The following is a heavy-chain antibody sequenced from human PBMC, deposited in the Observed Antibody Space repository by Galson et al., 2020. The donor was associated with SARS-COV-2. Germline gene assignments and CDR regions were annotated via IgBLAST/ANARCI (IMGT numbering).Heavy chain of an antibody. CDR1: GGSISSGGYY. J-gene: IGHJ4*02. V-gene: IGHV4-31*03. Sequence: SETLSLTCTVSGGSISSGGYYWSWIRQHPGKGLEWIGYIYYSGSTYYNPSLKSRVTISVDTSKNQFSLKLSSVTAADTAVYYCARGLSRWELLRYWGQGTLVTVSS. CDR3: ARGLSRWELLRY. CDR2: IYYSGST. D-gene: IGHD1-26*01.